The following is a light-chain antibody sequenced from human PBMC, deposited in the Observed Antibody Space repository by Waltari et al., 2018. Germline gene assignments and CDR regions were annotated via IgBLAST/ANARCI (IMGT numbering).Light chain of an antibody. J-gene: IGLJ3*02. CDR2: DIN. Sequence: QSALTQPRSVSGSPGQSVTISCPGTSSDVGGYNYVSWYQQAPGKAPKLMIYDINKRPSGVPDRFSGSKSGNTASLTISGVQAEDEADYYCCSYVGPNTFWVFGGGTKLTVL. CDR3: CSYVGPNTFWV. V-gene: IGLV2-11*01. CDR1: SSDVGGYNY.